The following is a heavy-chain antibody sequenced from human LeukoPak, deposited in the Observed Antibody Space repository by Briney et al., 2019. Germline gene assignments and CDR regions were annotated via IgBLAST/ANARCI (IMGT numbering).Heavy chain of an antibody. Sequence: GASVKVSCKTSGYTFTGYYMHWVRQAPGQGLEWMGWINPNSGGTHYAQKFQGRVTISVDTSKNQFSLKLSSVTAADTAVYYCARVYYSNSYDYWYFDLWGRGTLVTVSS. CDR2: INPNSGGT. CDR1: GYTFTGYY. D-gene: IGHD6-13*01. V-gene: IGHV1-2*02. J-gene: IGHJ2*01. CDR3: ARVYYSNSYDYWYFDL.